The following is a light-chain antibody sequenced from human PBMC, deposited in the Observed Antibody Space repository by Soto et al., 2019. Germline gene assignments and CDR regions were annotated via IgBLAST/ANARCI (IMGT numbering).Light chain of an antibody. Sequence: DIQMTQSPSSVSASVGDRVTITCRASQAISTWLAWYQQNPGKAPKLLIYSASNLQRGVPSRFSGSGSGTDFTLAISSLQPEDFATYYCQQANSFPRTFGQGTKVEIK. CDR1: QAISTW. V-gene: IGKV1D-12*01. CDR2: SAS. J-gene: IGKJ1*01. CDR3: QQANSFPRT.